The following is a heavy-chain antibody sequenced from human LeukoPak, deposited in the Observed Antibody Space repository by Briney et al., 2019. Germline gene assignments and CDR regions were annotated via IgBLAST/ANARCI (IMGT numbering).Heavy chain of an antibody. CDR3: TKRGIAVVGSNCFDP. D-gene: IGHD6-13*01. J-gene: IGHJ5*02. CDR1: GFIFSNYA. V-gene: IGHV3-23*01. Sequence: GGPQRLSCTASGFIFSNYAMTWVRQAPGKGLEWVSTVSASGSATYYADSVKGRFTISRDNSKNTLYLQMNTLRAEDTAVYYCTKRGIAVVGSNCFDPWGQGTLVTVSS. CDR2: VSASGSAT.